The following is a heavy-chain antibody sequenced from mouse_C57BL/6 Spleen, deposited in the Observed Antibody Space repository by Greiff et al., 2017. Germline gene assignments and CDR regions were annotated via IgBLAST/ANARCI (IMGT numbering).Heavy chain of an antibody. CDR2: INYDGSST. Sequence: EVQVVESEGGLVQPGSSMKLSCTASGFTFSDYYMAWVRQVPERGLEWVANINYDGSSTYYLASLKSRFIISRDNAKNILYLQMSSLKSEDTATYYCARDNWEEDVYAMDYWGQGTSVTVSA. CDR3: ARDNWEEDVYAMDY. V-gene: IGHV5-16*01. D-gene: IGHD4-1*01. J-gene: IGHJ4*01. CDR1: GFTFSDYY.